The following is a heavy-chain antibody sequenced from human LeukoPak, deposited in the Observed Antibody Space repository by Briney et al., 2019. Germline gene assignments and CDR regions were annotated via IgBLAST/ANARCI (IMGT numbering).Heavy chain of an antibody. CDR3: ARARIGQPQKAFDY. V-gene: IGHV1-2*04. J-gene: IGHJ4*02. CDR2: INPNSGGT. CDR1: GGTFSSYA. D-gene: IGHD1-26*01. Sequence: ASVKVSCKASGGTFSSYAISWVRQAPGQGLEWMGWINPNSGGTNYAQKFQGWVTMTRDTSISTAYMELSRLRSDDTAVYYCARARIGQPQKAFDYWGQGTLVTVSS.